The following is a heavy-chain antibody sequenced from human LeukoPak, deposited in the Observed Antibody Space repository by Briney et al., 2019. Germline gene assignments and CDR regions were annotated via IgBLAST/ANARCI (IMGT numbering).Heavy chain of an antibody. CDR1: GYTFTSYG. Sequence: ASVKASXKASGYTFTSYGISWVRQAPGQGLEWMGWISAYNGNTNYAQKLQGRVTMTTDTSTSTAYMELRSLRSDDTAVYYCARVLAYYYDSSGYYPYFDYWGQGTLVTVSS. J-gene: IGHJ4*02. CDR2: ISAYNGNT. CDR3: ARVLAYYYDSSGYYPYFDY. D-gene: IGHD3-22*01. V-gene: IGHV1-18*01.